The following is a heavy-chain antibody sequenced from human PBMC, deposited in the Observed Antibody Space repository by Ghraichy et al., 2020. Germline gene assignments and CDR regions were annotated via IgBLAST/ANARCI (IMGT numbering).Heavy chain of an antibody. Sequence: LSLTCAASGFTFSSYAMSWVRQAPGKGLEWVSLISGSGGNTYYAESVKGRFTISRDKSKNTLFLQMSGLRAEDTAVYYCAKDQGKVGATWLGGYYYYGMDVWGQGTTVTVSS. J-gene: IGHJ6*02. CDR2: ISGSGGNT. V-gene: IGHV3-23*01. CDR1: GFTFSSYA. D-gene: IGHD1-26*01. CDR3: AKDQGKVGATWLGGYYYYGMDV.